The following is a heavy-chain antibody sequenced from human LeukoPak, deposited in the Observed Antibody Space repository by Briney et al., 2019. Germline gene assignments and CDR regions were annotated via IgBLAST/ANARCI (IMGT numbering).Heavy chain of an antibody. V-gene: IGHV4-34*01. CDR1: GGSFSGYY. Sequence: PSETLSLTCAVYGGSFSGYYWSWIRQPPGKGLEWIGEINHSGSTNYNPSLKSRVTISVDTSKNQFSLKLSSVTAADTAVYYCARGGYCSSTSSFAPSLYDWFDPWGQGTLVTVSS. D-gene: IGHD2-2*01. CDR3: ARGGYCSSTSSFAPSLYDWFDP. CDR2: INHSGST. J-gene: IGHJ5*02.